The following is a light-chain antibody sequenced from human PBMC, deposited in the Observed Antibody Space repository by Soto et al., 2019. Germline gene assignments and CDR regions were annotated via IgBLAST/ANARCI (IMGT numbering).Light chain of an antibody. V-gene: IGKV3-11*01. CDR2: DST. CDR1: QSIHTS. Sequence: EIVLTQSPATLSLSPGDRATLSCRASQSIHTSLAWYQQKSGKPPRLVIYDSTLRANGVPDRFGGSRSGTEFTLTINSLEPEDFAVYYCQQRNVWPPITFGQGTRLEIK. CDR3: QQRNVWPPIT. J-gene: IGKJ5*01.